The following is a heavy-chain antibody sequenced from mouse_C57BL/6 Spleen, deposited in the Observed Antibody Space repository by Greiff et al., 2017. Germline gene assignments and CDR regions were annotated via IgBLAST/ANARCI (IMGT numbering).Heavy chain of an antibody. CDR1: GFTFSDYG. CDR3: ARRDGSIYYAMDY. J-gene: IGHJ4*01. CDR2: ISSGSSTI. D-gene: IGHD1-1*01. V-gene: IGHV5-17*01. Sequence: EVQVVESGGGLVKPGGSLKLSCAASGFTFSDYGMHWVRQAPEKGLEWVAYISSGSSTIYYADTVKGRFTISRDNAKNTLFLQMTSLRSEDTAMYYCARRDGSIYYAMDYWGQGTSVTVSS.